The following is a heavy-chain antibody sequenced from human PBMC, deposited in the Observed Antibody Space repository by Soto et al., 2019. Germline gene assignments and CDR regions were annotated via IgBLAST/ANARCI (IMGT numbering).Heavy chain of an antibody. Sequence: EVQLVESGGGLVQPGGSLRLSCVASGLSLSNFYVHWVRQAPGKGLVWVSRINSDGTTTNYADFVRDRFTVSRDNAKNTTYRQMKILRVDATAVYYCGSFGASQPYWGQGTLVTVSS. CDR3: GSFGASQPY. V-gene: IGHV3-74*01. CDR2: INSDGTTT. J-gene: IGHJ4*02. CDR1: GLSLSNFY. D-gene: IGHD3-16*01.